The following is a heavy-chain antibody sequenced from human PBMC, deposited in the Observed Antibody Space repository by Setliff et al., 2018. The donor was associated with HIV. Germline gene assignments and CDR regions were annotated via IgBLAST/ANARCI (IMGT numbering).Heavy chain of an antibody. CDR3: ARLSGGMVPNY. Sequence: SETLSLTCTVSGGSITRTPYYWGWIRQPPGKGLEWIGSIYHTGITYDNPSLKSRVTISVDTSKNQISLRLSSVTAADTAVYYCARLSGGMVPNYWGQGTLITVSS. CDR2: IYHTGIT. V-gene: IGHV4-39*01. J-gene: IGHJ4*02. CDR1: GGSITRTPYY. D-gene: IGHD3-10*01.